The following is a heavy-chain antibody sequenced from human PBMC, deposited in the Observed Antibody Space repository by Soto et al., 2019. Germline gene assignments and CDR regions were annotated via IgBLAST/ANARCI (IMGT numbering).Heavy chain of an antibody. CDR2: IYYSGST. Sequence: SETLSLTCTVSGGSISSYYWNWIRQPPGKGLEWIGYIYYSGSTNYNPSLKSRVTISVDTSKNQFSLKLSSVTAADTAVYYCARGYCSGGSCPDAFDIWGQGTMVTVSS. CDR3: ARGYCSGGSCPDAFDI. CDR1: GGSISSYY. V-gene: IGHV4-59*08. D-gene: IGHD2-15*01. J-gene: IGHJ3*02.